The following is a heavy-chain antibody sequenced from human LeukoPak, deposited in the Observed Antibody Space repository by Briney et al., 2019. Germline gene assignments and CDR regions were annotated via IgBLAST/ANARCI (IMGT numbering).Heavy chain of an antibody. V-gene: IGHV3-23*01. Sequence: GGSLRLSCAASGFTFSNYVLIWVRQAPGRGLEWVSAITGSGGTTSYADSVKGRFTISRDNSRSTLYLQMNSLRAEDAAVYYCAKDREVSAARVYDYWGQGTLVTVSS. J-gene: IGHJ4*02. CDR2: ITGSGGTT. CDR1: GFTFSNYV. CDR3: AKDREVSAARVYDY. D-gene: IGHD2-2*01.